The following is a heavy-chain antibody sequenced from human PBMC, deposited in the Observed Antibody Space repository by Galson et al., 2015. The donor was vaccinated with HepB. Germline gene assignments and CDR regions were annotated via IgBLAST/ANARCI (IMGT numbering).Heavy chain of an antibody. CDR2: INPNSGGT. V-gene: IGHV1-2*02. D-gene: IGHD3-3*01. CDR3: ARGRRFLEWLFSREEYACDI. J-gene: IGHJ3*02. Sequence: SVKVSCKASGYTFTGYYMHWVRQAPGQGLEWMGWINPNSGGTNYAQKFQGRVTMTRDTSISTAYMELSRLRSDDTAVYYCARGRRFLEWLFSREEYACDIWGQGTMVTVSS. CDR1: GYTFTGYY.